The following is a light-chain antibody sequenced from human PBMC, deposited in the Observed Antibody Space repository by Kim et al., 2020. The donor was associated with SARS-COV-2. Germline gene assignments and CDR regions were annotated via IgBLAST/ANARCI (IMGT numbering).Light chain of an antibody. CDR1: QSLLHSNGYNY. CDR2: LGS. V-gene: IGKV2-28*01. CDR3: MQALQTPPMYT. Sequence: DIVMTQSPLSLPVTPGEPASISCRSSQSLLHSNGYNYLDWYLQKPGQSPQLLIYLGSNRASGVPDRFSGSGSGPDFTLKISRVEAEDVGVYDCMQALQTPPMYTFGQGTKLEI. J-gene: IGKJ2*01.